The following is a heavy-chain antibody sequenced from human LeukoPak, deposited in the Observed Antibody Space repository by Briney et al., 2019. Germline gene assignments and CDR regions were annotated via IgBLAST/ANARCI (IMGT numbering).Heavy chain of an antibody. Sequence: ASVKVSCKVSGYTLTELSMHWVRQAPGKGLEWMGGFDPEDGETIYAQKFQGRVTMTEDTSTDTAYMELSSLRSEDTAVYYCATELYSSGWYEMGAFDIWGQGTMVTVSS. J-gene: IGHJ3*02. D-gene: IGHD6-19*01. CDR2: FDPEDGET. CDR3: ATELYSSGWYEMGAFDI. CDR1: GYTLTELS. V-gene: IGHV1-24*01.